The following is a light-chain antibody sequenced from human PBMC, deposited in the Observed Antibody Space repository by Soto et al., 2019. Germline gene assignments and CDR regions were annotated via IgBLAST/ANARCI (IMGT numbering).Light chain of an antibody. CDR1: QSLLHSNGYNY. V-gene: IGKV2-28*01. Sequence: DIVMTPSPLSLPVTPGEPASISCRTSQSLLHSNGYNYLDWYLQKPGQSPQLLVYLGSNRASGVTDTFHRRRSGTAGTMHCGRVAGEDAGFYYCIEPLQTPSTFGEGTKLEIK. CDR2: LGS. J-gene: IGKJ2*01. CDR3: IEPLQTPST.